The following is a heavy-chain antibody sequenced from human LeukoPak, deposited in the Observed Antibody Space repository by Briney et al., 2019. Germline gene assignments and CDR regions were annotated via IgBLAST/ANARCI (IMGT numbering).Heavy chain of an antibody. CDR1: GYSFPICW. V-gene: IGHV5-51*01. J-gene: IGHJ4*02. CDR2: IYPGDSDT. Sequence: GESLKISCEASGYSFPICWIAWVRQAPGKGLEWMGNIYPGDSDTRYSPSFRGQVTISVDKSVSTAYLHFSSLRASDTAIYYCARNPRLDFWGQGTPVTV. CDR3: ARNPRLDF.